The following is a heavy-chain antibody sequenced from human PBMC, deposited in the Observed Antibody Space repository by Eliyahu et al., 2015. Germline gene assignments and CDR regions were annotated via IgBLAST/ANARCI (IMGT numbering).Heavy chain of an antibody. CDR3: ARDGISSSWPID. Sequence: QVQLVESGGGVVQPGRSXRXXCAASGXXXSSYAMHWVRQAPGKGLEWVAVISYDGSNKYYADSVKGRFTISRDNSKNTLYLQMNSLRAEDTAVYYCARDGISSSWPIDWGQGTLVTVSS. V-gene: IGHV3-30-3*01. CDR1: GXXXSSYA. CDR2: ISYDGSNK. D-gene: IGHD6-13*01. J-gene: IGHJ4*02.